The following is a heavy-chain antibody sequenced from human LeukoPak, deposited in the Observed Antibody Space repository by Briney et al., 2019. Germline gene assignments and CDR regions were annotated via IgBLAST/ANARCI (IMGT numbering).Heavy chain of an antibody. CDR1: GFTFSSYA. V-gene: IGHV3-23*01. CDR2: ISGSGGST. CDR3: ARSYCSGGSCYYYYGMDV. J-gene: IGHJ6*02. Sequence: GGSLRLSCAASGFTFSSYAMSWVRQAPGKGLEWVSAISGSGGSTYYADSVKGRFTISRDNSKNTLYLQMNSLRAEDTAVYYCARSYCSGGSCYYYYGMDVRGQGTTVTVSS. D-gene: IGHD2-15*01.